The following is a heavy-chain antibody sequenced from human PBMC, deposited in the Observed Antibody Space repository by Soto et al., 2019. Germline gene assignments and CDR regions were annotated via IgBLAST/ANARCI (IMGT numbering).Heavy chain of an antibody. CDR1: GGSISNSSYL. V-gene: IGHV4-39*01. D-gene: IGHD6-19*01. J-gene: IGHJ4*02. CDR3: SRIAVSGPRTGFDY. CDR2: VSHIGST. Sequence: QLQLQESGPGLVKPSETLSLTCSVSGGSISNSSYLWGWVRQPPGKGLQWIGSVSHIGSTNYNPSLKTRLTISLGTSKTQSSLRLDSVTAADTAVYYCSRIAVSGPRTGFDYWGQGILVTVSS.